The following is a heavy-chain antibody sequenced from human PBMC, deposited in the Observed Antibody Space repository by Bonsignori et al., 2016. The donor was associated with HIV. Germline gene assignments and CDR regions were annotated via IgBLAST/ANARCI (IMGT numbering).Heavy chain of an antibody. Sequence: VRQAPGKGLEWVSSISSSSSYIYYADSVKGRFTISRDNAKNSLYLQMNSLRAEDTAVYYCARVPEGRWLQLTHYYYYMDVWGKGTTVTVSS. V-gene: IGHV3-21*01. CDR3: ARVPEGRWLQLTHYYYYMDV. J-gene: IGHJ6*03. CDR2: ISSSSSYI. D-gene: IGHD5-24*01.